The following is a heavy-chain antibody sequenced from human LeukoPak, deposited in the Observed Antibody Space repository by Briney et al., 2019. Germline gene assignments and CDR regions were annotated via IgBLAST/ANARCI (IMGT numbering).Heavy chain of an antibody. CDR1: GFTFEDYG. CDR2: IIWSGGST. Sequence: GGSLRLSCAASGFTFEDYGMSWVRQTPGKGLEWVSGIIWSGGSTGYADSVKGRFTISRDNAKNSLYLQMDSLRAEDTAVYYCARSTWSTDAFDIWGQGTMVTVSS. V-gene: IGHV3-20*04. CDR3: ARSTWSTDAFDI. J-gene: IGHJ3*02. D-gene: IGHD1-1*01.